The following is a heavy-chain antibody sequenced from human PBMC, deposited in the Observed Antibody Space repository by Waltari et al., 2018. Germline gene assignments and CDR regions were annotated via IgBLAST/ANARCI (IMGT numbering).Heavy chain of an antibody. J-gene: IGHJ4*02. Sequence: QVQLVESGGGVVQPGGSLRLSCAASGFAFSRSGMHWVRQAPGKGLDWLAFIRYDGSNAYYTDSVKGRFAISRDNSMDTLYLQLNSLTSEDTAVFYCAKGAGYSGYDSGRHSLDYWGQGTLVTVSS. CDR3: AKGAGYSGYDSGRHSLDY. CDR1: GFAFSRSG. D-gene: IGHD5-12*01. V-gene: IGHV3-30*02. CDR2: IRYDGSNA.